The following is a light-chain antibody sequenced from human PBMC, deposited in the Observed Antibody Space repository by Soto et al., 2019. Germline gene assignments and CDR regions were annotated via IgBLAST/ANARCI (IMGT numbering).Light chain of an antibody. CDR3: QQLKTYPWT. CDR2: TAS. Sequence: DIQLTQSPSFLSASAGDRVTITCRASQGISTYLAWYQQKPGKAPKLLIYTASTLESGVPSRFSGGGSGTEFTLTISSLQPEDFASYFCQQLKTYPWTFGQGTKVDI. CDR1: QGISTY. J-gene: IGKJ1*01. V-gene: IGKV1-9*01.